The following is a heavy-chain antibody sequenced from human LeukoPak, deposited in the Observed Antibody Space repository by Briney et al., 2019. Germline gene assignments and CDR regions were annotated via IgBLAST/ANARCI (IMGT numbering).Heavy chain of an antibody. J-gene: IGHJ4*02. D-gene: IGHD4-17*01. CDR3: AREHKSYGDYPYYFDP. Sequence: SETLSLTCTVSSDSISSGDYYWSWIRQPAGKGLEFIGYINKKGGTFYNPPLKSRVSISIDTSKNQFSLKLTSVTAADTAVYFCAREHKSYGDYPYYFDPWGQGTLVTVSS. CDR2: INKKGGT. V-gene: IGHV4-30-4*01. CDR1: SDSISSGDYY.